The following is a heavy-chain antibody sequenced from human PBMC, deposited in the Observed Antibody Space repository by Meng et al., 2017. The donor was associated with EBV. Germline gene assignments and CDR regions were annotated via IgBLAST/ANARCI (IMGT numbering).Heavy chain of an antibody. D-gene: IGHD3-10*01. CDR2: LIPMSDAP. J-gene: IGHJ4*02. V-gene: IGHV1-69*01. CDR1: GGTFRSDA. CDR3: ASESGRGFTPDY. Sequence: QVKLVQAGAAVQKPGYSVPFSCKTSGGTFRSDAISWMRQAPGQGLEWMGGLIPMSDAPHYAQKFQGRVTITADESTSTHYMDLSGLRSEDTAVYYCASESGRGFTPDYWGQGTLVTVSS.